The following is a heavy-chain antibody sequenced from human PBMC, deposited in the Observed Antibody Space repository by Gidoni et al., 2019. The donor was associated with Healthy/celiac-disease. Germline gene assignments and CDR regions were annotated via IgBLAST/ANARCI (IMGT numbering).Heavy chain of an antibody. CDR1: GYTLPSYY. J-gene: IGHJ6*02. D-gene: IGHD1-20*01. Sequence: QVQLVQSGAEVKKPGASVKVSCKASGYTLPSYYMHWVEQDPGQGLEWMGIINPSGGSTSYEQKFQGRVTMTRDTSTSTVYMELSSLRSEDTAVYYCARALTGTPSHYYYYYGMDVWGQGTTVTVSS. CDR3: ARALTGTPSHYYYYYGMDV. CDR2: INPSGGST. V-gene: IGHV1-46*01.